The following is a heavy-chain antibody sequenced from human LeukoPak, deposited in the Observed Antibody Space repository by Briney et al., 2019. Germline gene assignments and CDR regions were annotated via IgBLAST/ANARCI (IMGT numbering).Heavy chain of an antibody. CDR2: IGTYGGDT. CDR3: ARADRVRGDASAFDI. D-gene: IGHD3-10*01. V-gene: IGHV1-18*01. CDR1: TSR. J-gene: IGHJ3*02. Sequence: GASVTVSCKATSRISWVRQAPGQGLEWMGWIGTYGGDTYYAQKFQGRITVTTDASTSTVYMELRNLQSDDTAVYYCARADRVRGDASAFDIWGQGTMVTVSS.